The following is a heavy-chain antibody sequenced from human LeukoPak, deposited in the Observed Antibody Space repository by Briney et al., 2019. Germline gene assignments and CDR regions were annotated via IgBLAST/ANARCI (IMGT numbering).Heavy chain of an antibody. V-gene: IGHV4-30-4*08. CDR3: ARLVIMGANIDY. CDR1: GGSISSGDYY. CDR2: IYYSGST. D-gene: IGHD2-8*01. J-gene: IGHJ4*02. Sequence: PSQTLSLTCTVSGGSISSGDYYWSWIRQPPGKGLEWIGYIYYSGSTYYNPSLKSRVTISVDTSKNQFSLKLSSVTAADTAVYYCARLVIMGANIDYWGQGTLVTVSS.